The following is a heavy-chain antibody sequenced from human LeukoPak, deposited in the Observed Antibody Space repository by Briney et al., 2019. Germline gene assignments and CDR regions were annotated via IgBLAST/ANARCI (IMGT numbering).Heavy chain of an antibody. CDR1: GFTFSSYW. J-gene: IGHJ6*02. V-gene: IGHV3-7*01. Sequence: PGGSLRLSCAASGFTFSSYWMSWVRQAPGKGLEWVANIKQDGSEKYYVDSVKGRFTISRDNAKNSLYLQMNSLRAEDTAVYYCARDRVYYDFWSGYYGGMDVWGQGTTVTVSS. CDR2: IKQDGSEK. CDR3: ARDRVYYDFWSGYYGGMDV. D-gene: IGHD3-3*01.